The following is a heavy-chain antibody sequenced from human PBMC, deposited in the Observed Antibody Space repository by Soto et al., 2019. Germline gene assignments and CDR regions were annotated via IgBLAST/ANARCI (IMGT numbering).Heavy chain of an antibody. V-gene: IGHV1-8*01. J-gene: IGHJ4*02. Sequence: ASVRVSCKASGYTFTSYDINWVRQATGQGLEWMGWMNPNSGNTGYAQKFQGRVTMTRNTSISTAYMELSSLRSEDTAVYYCARGTQWLLKAPGDDYWGRGTLVTVSS. CDR2: MNPNSGNT. CDR1: GYTFTSYD. D-gene: IGHD3-22*01. CDR3: ARGTQWLLKAPGDDY.